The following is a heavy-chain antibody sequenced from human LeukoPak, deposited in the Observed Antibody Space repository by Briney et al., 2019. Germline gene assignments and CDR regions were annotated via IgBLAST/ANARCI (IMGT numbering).Heavy chain of an antibody. J-gene: IGHJ3*02. CDR1: GFTFSSYA. CDR2: ISGSGGST. V-gene: IGHV3-23*01. D-gene: IGHD1-26*01. Sequence: GGSLRLSCAASGFTFSSYAMSWVRQAPGKGLEWVSAISGSGGSTYYADSVKGRFTISRDNSKNTLYLQMNSLRAEDTAVYYCAKYQRGSYSGARNAFDIWGQGTMVTVSS. CDR3: AKYQRGSYSGARNAFDI.